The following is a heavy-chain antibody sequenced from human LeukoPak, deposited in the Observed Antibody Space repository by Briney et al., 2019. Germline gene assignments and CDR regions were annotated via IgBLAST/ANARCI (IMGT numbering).Heavy chain of an antibody. CDR2: ISYDGSNK. V-gene: IGHV3-30*03. CDR1: GFTFSSYG. Sequence: GGSLRLSCAASGFTFSSYGMHWVRQAPGKGLEWVTVISYDGSNKYYADSVKGRFTISRDNAKNTVYLQMGGLRAEDTAVYYCTRVNVLASGDTSTYRHYDSWGQGTLVTVSS. D-gene: IGHD5-12*01. J-gene: IGHJ4*02. CDR3: TRVNVLASGDTSTYRHYDS.